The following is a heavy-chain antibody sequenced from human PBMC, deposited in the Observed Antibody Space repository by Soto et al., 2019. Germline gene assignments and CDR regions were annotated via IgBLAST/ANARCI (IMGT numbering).Heavy chain of an antibody. V-gene: IGHV1-18*01. CDR3: ARGRYGDY. Sequence: QVHLVQSGAEVKKPGASVKVSCKCSGYTFTSYGITWVRQAPGQGLEWMGWISAHNDNTDYAQKLQGRVTVTRDTSTSTAYMEARSLRSDDTAVYYCARGRYGDYWGQGALVTVSS. J-gene: IGHJ4*02. CDR1: GYTFTSYG. D-gene: IGHD1-1*01. CDR2: ISAHNDNT.